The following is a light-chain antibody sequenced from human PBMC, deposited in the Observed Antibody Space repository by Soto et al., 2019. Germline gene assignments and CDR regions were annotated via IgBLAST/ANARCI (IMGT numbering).Light chain of an antibody. V-gene: IGKV3-20*01. Sequence: EIVLTQSPGTLSLSPGERATLSCRASQSVSQGLRGSYLAWYQHSPGLAPRLLIYGTSSRATDIPDRFSGSGSGTNFTLTITRLDPEDFAVYYCQQYGTSPYTFGQGTKLEIK. CDR3: QQYGTSPYT. J-gene: IGKJ2*01. CDR1: QSVSQGLRGSY. CDR2: GTS.